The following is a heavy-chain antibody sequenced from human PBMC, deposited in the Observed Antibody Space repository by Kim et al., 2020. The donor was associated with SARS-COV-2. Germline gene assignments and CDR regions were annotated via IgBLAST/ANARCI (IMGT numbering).Heavy chain of an antibody. CDR1: GFTVSSNY. V-gene: IGHV3-53*01. CDR3: ARATGYNSEFDY. J-gene: IGHJ4*02. Sequence: GGSLRLSCAASGFTVSSNYMSWVRQAPGKGLEWVSVIYSGGSTYYADSVKGRFTISRDNSKNTLYLQMNSLRAEDTAVYYCARATGYNSEFDYWGQGTLVTVSS. D-gene: IGHD5-12*01. CDR2: IYSGGST.